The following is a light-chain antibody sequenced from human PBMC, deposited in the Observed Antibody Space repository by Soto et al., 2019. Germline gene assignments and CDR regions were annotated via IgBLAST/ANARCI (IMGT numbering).Light chain of an antibody. Sequence: QSALTQPASVSGSPGQSITISCTGTSSNVGSYNLVSWYQQHPGKAPELMIFEGSKRPSGVSNRFSGSKSGNTASLTISGLQPEDEADYYCCSYAHSTTVVFGGGTQLPS. V-gene: IGLV2-23*01. J-gene: IGLJ2*01. CDR3: CSYAHSTTVV. CDR1: SSNVGSYNL. CDR2: EGS.